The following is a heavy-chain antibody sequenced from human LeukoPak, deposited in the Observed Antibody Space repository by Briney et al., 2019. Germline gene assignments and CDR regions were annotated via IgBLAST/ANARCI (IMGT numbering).Heavy chain of an antibody. CDR1: GGSFSGYY. CDR3: AMTISGSSIFDY. J-gene: IGHJ4*02. D-gene: IGHD1-26*01. Sequence: PSETLSLTCAVYGGSFSGYYWSWIRQPPGKGLEWIGEINHSGSTNYNPSLKSRVTISVDTSKNQFSLKLSSVTAADTAVYYCAMTISGSSIFDYWGKGTLVTVSS. V-gene: IGHV4-34*01. CDR2: INHSGST.